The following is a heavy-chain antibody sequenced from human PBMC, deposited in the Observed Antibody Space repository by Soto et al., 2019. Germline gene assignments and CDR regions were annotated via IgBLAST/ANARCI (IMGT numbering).Heavy chain of an antibody. CDR3: VRDNNWSFDY. D-gene: IGHD1-1*01. J-gene: IGHJ4*02. CDR2: IGPDGSNI. CDR1: GFIFSSHW. V-gene: IGHV3-74*01. Sequence: GGSLRLSCSASGFIFSSHWMPWVRQAPGKGLVGVSHIGPDGSNIWEADSVQGRFTISRDNARNRLYLQMNSLRDEDTAIYYCVRDNNWSFDYWGQGILVTVSS.